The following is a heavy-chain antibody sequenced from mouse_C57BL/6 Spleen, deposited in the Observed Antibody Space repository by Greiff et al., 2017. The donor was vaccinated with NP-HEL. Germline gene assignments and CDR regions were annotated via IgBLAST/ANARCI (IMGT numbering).Heavy chain of an antibody. CDR1: GYTFTSYW. CDR3: ARNDYEAPFDY. CDR2: IDPSDSYT. V-gene: IGHV1-59*01. D-gene: IGHD2-4*01. J-gene: IGHJ2*01. Sequence: VQLQQPGAELVRPGTSVKLSCKASGYTFTSYWMHWVKQRPGQGLEWIGVIDPSDSYTNYNQKFKGKATLTVDTSSSTAYMQLSSLTSEDSAVYYCARNDYEAPFDYWGQGTTLTVSS.